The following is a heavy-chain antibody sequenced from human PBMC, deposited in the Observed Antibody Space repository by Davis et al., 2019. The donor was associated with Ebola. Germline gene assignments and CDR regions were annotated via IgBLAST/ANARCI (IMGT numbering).Heavy chain of an antibody. Sequence: MPSETLSLTCTVSGGSVSSGSYYWNWIRQPPGKGLEWIGYIYYSGSTNYNPSLKSRVTISVDTSKNQFSLKLSSVTAADTAVYYCARLPNSSGLDYWGQGTLVTVSS. CDR2: IYYSGST. D-gene: IGHD6-19*01. V-gene: IGHV4-61*01. J-gene: IGHJ4*02. CDR1: GGSVSSGSYY. CDR3: ARLPNSSGLDY.